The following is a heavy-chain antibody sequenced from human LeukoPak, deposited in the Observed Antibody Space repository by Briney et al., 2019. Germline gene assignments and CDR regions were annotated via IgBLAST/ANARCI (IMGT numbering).Heavy chain of an antibody. V-gene: IGHV1-2*02. Sequence: ASVKVSCKASESIFTNLLIHWVRQAPGQGLEWMGWLVAKNGGTHYARNFQGRVTMTRDTSIRTAYMELSGLRSDDTAVYYCAREGVDFDSWGQGTMVTVSS. CDR2: LVAKNGGT. CDR3: AREGVDFDS. CDR1: ESIFTNLL. J-gene: IGHJ3*01.